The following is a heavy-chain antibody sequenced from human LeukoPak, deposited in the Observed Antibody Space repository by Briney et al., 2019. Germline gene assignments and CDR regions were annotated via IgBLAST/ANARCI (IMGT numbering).Heavy chain of an antibody. CDR1: GFTLSNYW. D-gene: IGHD3-10*01. CDR3: ARDYGRSRDYGMDV. V-gene: IGHV3-74*01. Sequence: GGSLRLSCAASGFTLSNYWMHWVRQAPGKGLVWVSRINADGSSASYADPVKGRFTISRDNAKNTLYLQMNSLRAEDTAMYYCARDYGRSRDYGMDVWGQGTTVTVSS. J-gene: IGHJ6*02. CDR2: INADGSSA.